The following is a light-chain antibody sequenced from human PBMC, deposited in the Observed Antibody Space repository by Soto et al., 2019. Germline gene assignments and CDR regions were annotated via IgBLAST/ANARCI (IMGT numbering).Light chain of an antibody. CDR3: QQRSDWPLT. V-gene: IGKV3D-20*02. CDR1: QSVSSSY. CDR2: DVS. J-gene: IGKJ5*01. Sequence: EIVLTQSPGTLSLSPGERAILSCRASQSVSSSYLAWYQQKPGQAPRLLIYDVSNRASGIPARFSGSGSETDFTLTISSLEPEDFAVYYCQQRSDWPLTFGQGTRLEIK.